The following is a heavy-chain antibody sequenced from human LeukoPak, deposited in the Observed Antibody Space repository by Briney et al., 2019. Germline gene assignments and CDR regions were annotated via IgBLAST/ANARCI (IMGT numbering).Heavy chain of an antibody. J-gene: IGHJ3*02. V-gene: IGHV5-51*01. CDR1: GYSFTSYW. CDR2: IYPGDSDT. Sequence: GESLKISCKGSGYSFTSYWIGWVRQMPGKGLEWMGIIYPGDSDTRYSPSFQGQVTISADKSISTAYLQWSSLKASDTAMYYCARPRTYYYDSSGYDAFDIWGQGTMVTVSS. CDR3: ARPRTYYYDSSGYDAFDI. D-gene: IGHD3-22*01.